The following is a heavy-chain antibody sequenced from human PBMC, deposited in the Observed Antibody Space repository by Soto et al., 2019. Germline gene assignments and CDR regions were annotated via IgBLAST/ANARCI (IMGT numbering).Heavy chain of an antibody. Sequence: ASVKVSCKASGYTFTGYYMHWVRQAPGQGLAWMGWINPNSGGTNYAQKFQGTVTMTTDTSTSTAYMELRSLRSDDTAVYYCARSLTKGSKVVTAIRVIDYWGQGTLVTVSS. J-gene: IGHJ4*02. CDR1: GYTFTGYY. D-gene: IGHD2-21*02. CDR3: ARSLTKGSKVVTAIRVIDY. CDR2: INPNSGGT. V-gene: IGHV1-2*02.